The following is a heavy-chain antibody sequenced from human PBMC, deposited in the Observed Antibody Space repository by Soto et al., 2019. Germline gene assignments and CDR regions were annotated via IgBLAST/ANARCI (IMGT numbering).Heavy chain of an antibody. CDR3: AKTATHDYVWGDYRYFFDH. J-gene: IGHJ4*02. CDR1: GFPFNTHG. CDR2: ISGGGDRT. Sequence: PGGSLRLSCGASGFPFNTHGMAWVRQAPGKGLEWVSGISGGGDRTQYADGVKGRFTISRDNSKNTVDLQMTSLRAEDTATYYCAKTATHDYVWGDYRYFFDHWGQGTVVTVSS. D-gene: IGHD3-16*02. V-gene: IGHV3-23*01.